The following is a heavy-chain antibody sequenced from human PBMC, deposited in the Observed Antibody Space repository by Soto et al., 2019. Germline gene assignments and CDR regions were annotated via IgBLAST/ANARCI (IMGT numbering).Heavy chain of an antibody. CDR1: GFTFSGSA. CDR3: TTAAAGTNWFDP. D-gene: IGHD6-13*01. Sequence: EVQLVESGGGLVQPGGSLKLSCAASGFTFSGSAMHWVRQASGKGLEWVGRIRSKANSYATAYAASVKGRFTICRDDSKNTAYLQMNSLKTEDTAVYYCTTAAAGTNWFDPWGQGTLVTVSS. J-gene: IGHJ5*02. CDR2: IRSKANSYAT. V-gene: IGHV3-73*01.